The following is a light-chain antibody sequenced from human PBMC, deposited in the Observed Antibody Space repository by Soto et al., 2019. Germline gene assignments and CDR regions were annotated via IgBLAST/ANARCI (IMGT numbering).Light chain of an antibody. CDR3: QQYYSYPFT. CDR2: AAS. J-gene: IGKJ3*01. V-gene: IGKV1-8*01. CDR1: QGSSSY. Sequence: AIRMTQSPSSLSASTGDRVTITCRASQGSSSYLVWYQQKPGKAPKLLIYAASTLQSGVPSRFSGSGSGTDFTLTISCLQSEDFATYHCQQYYSYPFTFGPGTKVDIK.